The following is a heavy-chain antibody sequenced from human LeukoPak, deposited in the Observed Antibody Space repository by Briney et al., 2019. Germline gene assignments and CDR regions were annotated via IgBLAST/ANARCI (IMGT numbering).Heavy chain of an antibody. CDR3: ARDRYSYRAYNY. J-gene: IGHJ4*02. V-gene: IGHV1-46*01. CDR1: AYTFTSYY. Sequence: ASVKVSCKASAYTFTSYYMHWVRQAPGQGLEWMGISNPSGGSTSYAQKFQGRVTMTRDTSTSTVYMELSSLRSEDTAVYYCARDRYSYRAYNYWGQGTLVTVSS. CDR2: SNPSGGST. D-gene: IGHD5-18*01.